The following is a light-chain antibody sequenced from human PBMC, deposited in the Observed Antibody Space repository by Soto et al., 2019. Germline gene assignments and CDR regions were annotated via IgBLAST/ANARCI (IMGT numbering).Light chain of an antibody. V-gene: IGLV2-14*03. CDR3: GSYTTSGSVV. CDR1: SSDVGAYDY. Sequence: QPALTQPASVSGSPGQSIAISCTGTSSDVGAYDYVSWYQQHPGKAPKVIISDVYNRPSGVSNRFSGSKSGNTASLTISGLQAEDEADYYCGSYTTSGSVVFGGGTKVTVL. CDR2: DVY. J-gene: IGLJ2*01.